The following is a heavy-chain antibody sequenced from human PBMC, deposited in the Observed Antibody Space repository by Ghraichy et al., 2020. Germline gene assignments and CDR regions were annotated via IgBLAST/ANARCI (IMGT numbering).Heavy chain of an antibody. CDR1: GDSVNSNSHY. Sequence: SETLSLTCTVSGDSVNSNSHYWSWIRQPPGKGLDWIGYIYYSGSTNYKPSLKSRVTISVDTSKNQFSLKLSSVTAADTAVYYCASATAWVGNDYWGQGTLVTVSS. D-gene: IGHD1-26*01. CDR3: ASATAWVGNDY. V-gene: IGHV4-61*01. CDR2: IYYSGST. J-gene: IGHJ4*02.